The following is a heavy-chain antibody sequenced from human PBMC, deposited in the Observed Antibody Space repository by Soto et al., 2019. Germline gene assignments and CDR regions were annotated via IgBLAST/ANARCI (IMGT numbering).Heavy chain of an antibody. D-gene: IGHD2-2*01. CDR2: IDIGGNT. J-gene: IGHJ4*02. V-gene: IGHV3-66*01. Sequence: GGSLRLSCAASGFIVTNNYMNWVRQAPGKGLEWVSIIDIGGNTYYADSVKDRFTISRDNSRNTLYLHMDSLRAEDTAVYYCARGRGSTGYLGREHYFDYWGQGT. CDR3: ARGRGSTGYLGREHYFDY. CDR1: GFIVTNNY.